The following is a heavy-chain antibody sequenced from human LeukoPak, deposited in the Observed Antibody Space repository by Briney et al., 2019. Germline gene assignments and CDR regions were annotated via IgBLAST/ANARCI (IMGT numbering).Heavy chain of an antibody. D-gene: IGHD3-9*01. CDR2: ISAYNGNR. CDR3: ARVSFHYDVLTGYYKPSYFDY. Sequence: ASVKVSCKASGYTFISYGINWVRQAPGQGLESMGWISAYNGNRKYAQKLQGRITMTTDTSTSTAYMELRSLKSDDTAVYYCARVSFHYDVLTGYYKPSYFDYWGQGTLVTVSS. CDR1: GYTFISYG. V-gene: IGHV1-18*01. J-gene: IGHJ4*02.